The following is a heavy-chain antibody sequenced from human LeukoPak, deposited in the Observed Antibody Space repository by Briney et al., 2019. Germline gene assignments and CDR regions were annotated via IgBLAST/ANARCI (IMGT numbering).Heavy chain of an antibody. J-gene: IGHJ4*02. CDR3: ARRTTAAHYFDY. Sequence: SVKVSCKASGGTFSSYAISWVRQAPGQGLEWMGGIIPIFGTANYAQKFQGRVTITTDESTSTAYMELSSLSSEDTAVYYCARRTTAAHYFDYWGQGTLVTVSS. V-gene: IGHV1-69*05. CDR1: GGTFSSYA. D-gene: IGHD4-17*01. CDR2: IIPIFGTA.